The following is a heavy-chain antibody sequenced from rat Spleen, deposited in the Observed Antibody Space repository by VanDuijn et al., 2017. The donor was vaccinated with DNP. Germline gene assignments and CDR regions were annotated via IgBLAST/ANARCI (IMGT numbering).Heavy chain of an antibody. CDR1: GFSLTNYH. Sequence: QVQLKESGPGLVQPSQTLSLACTVSGFSLTNYHVHWVRQPSGKGLEWMGVVRIGGGTHYSSTFRSRLSITRDTSKSQVFLKVNSLQTEDTATYYCARDGQWDYLDYWGQGVMVTVSS. CDR3: ARDGQWDYLDY. J-gene: IGHJ2*01. V-gene: IGHV2-30*01. D-gene: IGHD1-1*01. CDR2: VRIGGGT.